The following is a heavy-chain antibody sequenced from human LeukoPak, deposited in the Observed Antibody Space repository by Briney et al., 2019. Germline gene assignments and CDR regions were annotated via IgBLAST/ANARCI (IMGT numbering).Heavy chain of an antibody. J-gene: IGHJ4*02. V-gene: IGHV4-30-4*01. Sequence: PSETLSLTCTVSGGSISSGDYYWSWIRQPPGKGLEWIGYIYYSGSTYYNPSLESRVTISVDTSKNQFSLKLSSVTAADTAVYYCARVRLGVRGVAFDYWGQGTLVTVSS. CDR1: GGSISSGDYY. CDR2: IYYSGST. CDR3: ARVRLGVRGVAFDY. D-gene: IGHD3-10*01.